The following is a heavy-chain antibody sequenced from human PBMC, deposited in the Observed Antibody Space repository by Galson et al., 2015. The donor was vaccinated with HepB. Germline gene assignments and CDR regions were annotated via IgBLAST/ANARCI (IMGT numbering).Heavy chain of an antibody. Sequence: ETLSLTCAVYGGSFNNYFWTWIRQPPGKGLEWIGEINHSGTTNYNPSLKSRVTISVDTSKNQFSLKVTSVTAADTAVYYCARLAPGYCNTARCLLFKSGYYYYMDVWGMGTTVTVSS. V-gene: IGHV4-34*01. J-gene: IGHJ6*03. CDR3: ARLAPGYCNTARCLLFKSGYYYYMDV. CDR2: INHSGTT. D-gene: IGHD2/OR15-2a*01. CDR1: GGSFNNYF.